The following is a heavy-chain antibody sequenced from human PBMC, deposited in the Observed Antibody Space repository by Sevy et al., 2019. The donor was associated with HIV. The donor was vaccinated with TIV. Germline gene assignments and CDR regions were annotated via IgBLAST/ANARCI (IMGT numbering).Heavy chain of an antibody. D-gene: IGHD6-19*01. CDR2: ISLSHHTI. V-gene: IGHV3-11*01. J-gene: IGHJ4*02. CDR1: GFTFSTYY. CDR3: ARDLGYSSGWYGPHFDH. Sequence: GGSLTLSCAASGFTFSTYYMTWIRQAPGKGLEWLAYISLSHHTIYYADSVKGRFTISRDNAKNSLYLQMNNLRAGDTATYYCARDLGYSSGWYGPHFDHWGQGALVTVSS.